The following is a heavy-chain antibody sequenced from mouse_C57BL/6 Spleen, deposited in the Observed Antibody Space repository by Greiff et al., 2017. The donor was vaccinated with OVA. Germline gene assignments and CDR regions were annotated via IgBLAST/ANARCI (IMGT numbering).Heavy chain of an antibody. CDR2: IDPETGGT. CDR3: TRGDSSGYGD. D-gene: IGHD3-2*02. Sequence: VKLMESGAELVRPGASVTLSCKASGYTFTDYEMHWVKQTPVHGLEWIGAIDPETGGTAYNQKFKGKAILTADKSSSTAYMELRSLTSEDSADYYGTRGDSSGYGDWGQGTTLTVAS. J-gene: IGHJ2*01. CDR1: GYTFTDYE. V-gene: IGHV1-15*01.